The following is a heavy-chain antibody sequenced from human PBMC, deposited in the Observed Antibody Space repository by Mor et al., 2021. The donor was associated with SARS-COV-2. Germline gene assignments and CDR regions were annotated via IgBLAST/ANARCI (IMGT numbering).Heavy chain of an antibody. Sequence: YHSGSTYYNPSLKSRVTISVDTSKNQFSLKLSSVTAADTAVYYCARESLLRFLKNGMDVWGQGTTVTVSS. CDR2: YHSGST. V-gene: IGHV4-30-2*04. CDR3: ARESLLRFLKNGMDV. J-gene: IGHJ6*02. D-gene: IGHD3-3*01.